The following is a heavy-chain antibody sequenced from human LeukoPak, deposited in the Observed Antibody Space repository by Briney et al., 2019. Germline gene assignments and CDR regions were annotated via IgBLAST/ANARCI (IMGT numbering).Heavy chain of an antibody. CDR2: MYTSGST. Sequence: SETLSLTCTVSGGSISSATYYWSWIRQPAGKGLEWIGHMYTSGSTNYNPSLKSRVTISVDTSKNRSSLKLNSVTASDTAVYYCARGRRHCNSTSCYQEDYWGQGTLVTVSS. CDR1: GGSISSATYY. J-gene: IGHJ4*02. D-gene: IGHD2-2*01. CDR3: ARGRRHCNSTSCYQEDY. V-gene: IGHV4-61*09.